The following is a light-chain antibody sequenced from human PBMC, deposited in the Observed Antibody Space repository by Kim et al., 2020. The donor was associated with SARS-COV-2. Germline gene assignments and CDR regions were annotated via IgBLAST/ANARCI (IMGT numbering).Light chain of an antibody. CDR2: ENE. J-gene: IGLJ3*02. V-gene: IGLV6-57*03. Sequence: VTSSCTRGSGSIASNKVQWYQQRPVSAPTTVIYENEKRPSGVPDRFSGSIDTSSNSASLTISGLKTEDEADYYCQCFDNANYNWVFGGGTQLTVL. CDR3: QCFDNANYNWV. CDR1: SGSIASNK.